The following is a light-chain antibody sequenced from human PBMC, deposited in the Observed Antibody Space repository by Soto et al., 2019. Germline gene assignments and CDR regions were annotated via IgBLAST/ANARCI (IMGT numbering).Light chain of an antibody. V-gene: IGLV2-11*01. J-gene: IGLJ2*01. Sequence: QSVLTQPRSVSGSPGPSVTISCTGTSSDVGGYNYVSWYQQHPGKAPKFIIYDVGKRPSGVPDRFSGSKSGSTASLTISGLQAEDDADYYCCSYAGAYSVVFGGGTKLTVL. CDR2: DVG. CDR1: SSDVGGYNY. CDR3: CSYAGAYSVV.